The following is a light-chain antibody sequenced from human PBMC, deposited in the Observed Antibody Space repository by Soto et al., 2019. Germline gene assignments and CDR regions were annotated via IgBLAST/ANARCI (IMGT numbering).Light chain of an antibody. CDR2: GAS. J-gene: IGKJ4*01. CDR3: QHYVSSPLT. Sequence: EIALTQSPGTLSLSPGERATLSCRASQTIGSRYLAWYQQKPGQRPRLLIYGASSRATGIPDRFSGSGSGTDFTLTISRLEPEDLAVYYCQHYVSSPLTFGGGTKVEI. V-gene: IGKV3-20*01. CDR1: QTIGSRY.